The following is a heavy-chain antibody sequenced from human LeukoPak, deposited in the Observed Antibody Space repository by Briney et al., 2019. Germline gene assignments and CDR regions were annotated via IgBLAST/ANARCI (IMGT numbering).Heavy chain of an antibody. Sequence: GGSLRLSCAASGFTFGSYSMNWVRQAPGKGLEWVSSIRSSSSYIHYAESVKGRFTISRDNAKNSLYLQMNSLRAEDTAVYYCAKAGPAAVFDYYYYGMDVWGQGTTVTVSS. CDR2: IRSSSSYI. CDR3: AKAGPAAVFDYYYYGMDV. CDR1: GFTFGSYS. D-gene: IGHD2-2*01. J-gene: IGHJ6*02. V-gene: IGHV3-21*04.